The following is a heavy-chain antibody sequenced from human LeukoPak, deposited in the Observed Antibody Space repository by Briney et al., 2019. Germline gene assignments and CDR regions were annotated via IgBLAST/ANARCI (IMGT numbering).Heavy chain of an antibody. Sequence: GGSVRLSCAASGSTFSSHSMSWVRQPPGEGLEWVAAISPSGDSTTYRDSVKGQFTISRDSSRNRLYLQMNTLTVEDTAIYYSARRLTGGVTDFFDFWGQGALVTVSS. CDR3: ARRLTGGVTDFFDF. D-gene: IGHD2-8*02. CDR1: GSTFSSHS. V-gene: IGHV3-23*01. CDR2: ISPSGDST. J-gene: IGHJ4*02.